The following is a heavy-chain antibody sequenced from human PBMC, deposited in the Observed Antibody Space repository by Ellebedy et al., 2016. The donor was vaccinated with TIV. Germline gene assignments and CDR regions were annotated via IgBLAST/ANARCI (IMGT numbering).Heavy chain of an antibody. J-gene: IGHJ3*02. D-gene: IGHD3-10*01. Sequence: SETLSLTCTVSGGSISSGDYYWSWIRQPPGKGLEWIGYIYYSGSTNYNPSLKSRVTISVDTSKNQFSLKLSSVTAADTAVYYCAREAGYYGSGSYYNLKEICLDIWGQGTMVTVSS. V-gene: IGHV4-30-4*01. CDR1: GGSISSGDYY. CDR3: AREAGYYGSGSYYNLKEICLDI. CDR2: IYYSGST.